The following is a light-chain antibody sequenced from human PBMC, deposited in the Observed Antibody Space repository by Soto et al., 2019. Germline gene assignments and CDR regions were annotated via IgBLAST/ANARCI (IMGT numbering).Light chain of an antibody. J-gene: IGKJ1*01. V-gene: IGKV1-6*01. CDR1: RGVGSD. Sequence: QMTQSPSSLSASVGEKIIITCRASRGVGSDVRWYQQKPGQAPKLLIYAASNLYTGVPSRFSGSRSGTEFTLTISSLQPEDFASHYCLQDYGDSWTFGQGTKVEIE. CDR3: LQDYGDSWT. CDR2: AAS.